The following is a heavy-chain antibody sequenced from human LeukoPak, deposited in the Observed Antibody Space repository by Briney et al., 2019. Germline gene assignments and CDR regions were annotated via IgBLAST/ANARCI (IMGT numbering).Heavy chain of an antibody. CDR2: IRYDGSNK. Sequence: PGGSLRLSCAASGFTFSSYGMHWVRQAPGKGLEWVAFIRYDGSNKYYADSVKGRFTISRDNSKNTLYLQMNSLRAEDTAVYYCARDRGKWLAYDAFDIWGQGTMVTVSS. CDR1: GFTFSSYG. V-gene: IGHV3-30*02. CDR3: ARDRGKWLAYDAFDI. J-gene: IGHJ3*02. D-gene: IGHD6-19*01.